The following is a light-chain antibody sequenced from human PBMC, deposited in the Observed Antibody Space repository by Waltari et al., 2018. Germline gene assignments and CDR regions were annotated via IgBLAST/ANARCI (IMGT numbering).Light chain of an antibody. V-gene: IGLV6-57*02. CDR2: EDN. J-gene: IGLJ2*01. Sequence: FMLTPPQSVSESPGKTVTISCTSSSGNSATNYVQWYQQRPGSAPTKVIYEDNQSPSGVPYRFSGSIDSSSNSASLIISGLKAEDEADYDCQSFDSSHVVFGGGTKLTVL. CDR3: QSFDSSHVV. CDR1: SGNSATNY.